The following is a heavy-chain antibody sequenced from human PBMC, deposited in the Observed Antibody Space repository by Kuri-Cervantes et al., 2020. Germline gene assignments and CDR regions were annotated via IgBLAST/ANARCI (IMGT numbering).Heavy chain of an antibody. J-gene: IGHJ5*02. CDR2: ISSSSSYI. Sequence: GESLKISCAASGFTFSTYAMTWVRQAPGKGLEWVSSISSSSSYIYYADSVKGRFTISRDNAKNSLYLQMNSLRAEDTAVYYCARCSGSYSDWFDPWGQGTLVTVSS. CDR1: GFTFSTYA. V-gene: IGHV3-21*01. CDR3: ARCSGSYSDWFDP. D-gene: IGHD1-26*01.